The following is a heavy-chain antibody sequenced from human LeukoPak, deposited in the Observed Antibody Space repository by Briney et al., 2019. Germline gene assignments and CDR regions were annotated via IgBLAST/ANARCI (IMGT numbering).Heavy chain of an antibody. CDR2: IQYDGNTI. Sequence: GGSLRLSCAASGFTFSSYAMSWVRQAPGKGLEWVAFIQYDGNTIFYADSVKGRFTISRDNAKNSLYLQMNSLRAEDTALYYCARAGGYSYDLRPLDYWGQGTLVTVSS. CDR1: GFTFSSYA. V-gene: IGHV3-7*03. D-gene: IGHD5-18*01. J-gene: IGHJ4*02. CDR3: ARAGGYSYDLRPLDY.